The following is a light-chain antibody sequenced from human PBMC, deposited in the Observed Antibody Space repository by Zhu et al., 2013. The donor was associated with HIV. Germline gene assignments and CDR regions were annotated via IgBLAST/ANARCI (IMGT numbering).Light chain of an antibody. CDR1: QSVSSMY. CDR2: GAS. J-gene: IGKJ1*01. CDR3: QQYDTSPQT. Sequence: EIVLRQSPGTLSLSPGGRATLSCRASQSVSSMYFAWYQQKPGQAPRLLIYGASTRATGIPDRFSASGSGTDFALTISRLEPEDFAVYYCQQYDTSPQTFGQGTKVEIK. V-gene: IGKV3-20*01.